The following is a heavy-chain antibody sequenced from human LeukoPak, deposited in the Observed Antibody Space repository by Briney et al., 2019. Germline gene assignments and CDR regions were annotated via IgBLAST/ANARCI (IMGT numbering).Heavy chain of an antibody. CDR1: GGSFSGYY. CDR2: IYYSGST. Sequence: SETLSLTCAVYGGSFSGYYWSWIRQHPGKGLEWIGYIYYSGSTYYNPSLKSRVTISVDTSKNQFSLKLSSVTDADTAVYYCAREAIAAAGVNWFDPWGQGTLVTVSS. CDR3: AREAIAAAGVNWFDP. D-gene: IGHD6-13*01. V-gene: IGHV4-31*11. J-gene: IGHJ5*02.